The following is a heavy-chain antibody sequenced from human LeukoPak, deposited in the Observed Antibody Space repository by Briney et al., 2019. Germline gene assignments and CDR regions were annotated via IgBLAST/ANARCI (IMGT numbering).Heavy chain of an antibody. D-gene: IGHD6-13*01. V-gene: IGHV3-30*18. Sequence: GGSLRLSCAASGFTFSSYGMHWVRQAPGKGLEWVAVISYDGSNKYYADSVKGRFTISRDNSKNTLYLQMNSLRAEDTAVYYCAKDFSSSWVFDYWGQGTLVTVSS. J-gene: IGHJ4*02. CDR2: ISYDGSNK. CDR1: GFTFSSYG. CDR3: AKDFSSSWVFDY.